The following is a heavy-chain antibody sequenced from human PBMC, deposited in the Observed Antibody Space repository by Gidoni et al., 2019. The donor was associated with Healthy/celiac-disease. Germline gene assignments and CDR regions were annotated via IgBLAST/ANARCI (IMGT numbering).Heavy chain of an antibody. J-gene: IGHJ4*02. CDR2: INPSGGST. CDR3: AREVQLAYFDY. V-gene: IGHV1-46*01. D-gene: IGHD1-1*01. CDR1: GYNFTSDY. Sequence: VQLVQSGAEVKKPGASVKVSCKASGYNFTSDYMHWVRQAPGQGLEWLGIINPSGGSTSYAQKCQGRVTMTRDTSTSTVYMELSSLRSEDTAVYYCAREVQLAYFDYWGQGTLVTVSS.